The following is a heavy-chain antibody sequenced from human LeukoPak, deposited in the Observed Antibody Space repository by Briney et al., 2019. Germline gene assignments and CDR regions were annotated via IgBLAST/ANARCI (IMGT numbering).Heavy chain of an antibody. CDR1: GFTFSSYT. CDR2: ITTGDGNT. Sequence: HPGGSLRLSCTASGFTFSSYTMTWVRQAPGKGLKWVSTITTGDGNTYYADSVKGRFTVSIDDSKNTLYLQMNSLRAEDTAVYYCAKADDYGGSYYFDYWGQGTLVTVSS. V-gene: IGHV3-23*01. D-gene: IGHD4-23*01. J-gene: IGHJ4*02. CDR3: AKADDYGGSYYFDY.